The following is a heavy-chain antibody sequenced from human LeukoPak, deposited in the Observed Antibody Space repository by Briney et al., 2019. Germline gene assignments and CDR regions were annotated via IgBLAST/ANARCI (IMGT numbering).Heavy chain of an antibody. V-gene: IGHV4-4*02. CDR1: GGPISSSNW. D-gene: IGHD6-19*01. CDR2: IYHSGST. CDR3: ASLIAVAGTLFDP. J-gene: IGHJ5*02. Sequence: SETLSLTCAVSGGPISSSNWWSWVRQPPGKGLEWIGEIYHSGSTNYNPSLKSRVTISVDKSKNQFSLKLSSVTAADTAVYYCASLIAVAGTLFDPWGQGTLVTVSS.